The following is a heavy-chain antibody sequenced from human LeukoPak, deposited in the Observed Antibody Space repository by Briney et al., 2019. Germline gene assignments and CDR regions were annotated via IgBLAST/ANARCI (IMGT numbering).Heavy chain of an antibody. V-gene: IGHV3-48*02. CDR2: IDSSNSPI. CDR3: ARDRCSGGSCYFDY. J-gene: IGHJ4*02. D-gene: IGHD2-15*01. Sequence: AGSLRLSCAASGLTFSTYNMNWVRQAPGKGLEWVSYIDSSNSPIYYADSVKGRFTISRDNGKNSLYLQMNSLRDEDTAVYYCARDRCSGGSCYFDYWGQGTLVTVSS. CDR1: GLTFSTYN.